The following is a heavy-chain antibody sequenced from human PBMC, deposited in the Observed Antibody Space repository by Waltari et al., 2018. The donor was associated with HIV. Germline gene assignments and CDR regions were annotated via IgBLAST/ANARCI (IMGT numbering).Heavy chain of an antibody. V-gene: IGHV4-34*01. D-gene: IGHD1-26*01. CDR1: GGSFSGYY. CDR2: INHSGST. Sequence: QVQLQQWGAGLLKPSETLSLTCTVYGGSFSGYYWSWIRHPPGKGLEWIGEINHSGSTNYNPSLKSRVTISVDTSKNQFSLKLSSVTAADTAVYYCALGRSGSLGGDYYYYGMDVWGQGTTVTVSS. CDR3: ALGRSGSLGGDYYYYGMDV. J-gene: IGHJ6*02.